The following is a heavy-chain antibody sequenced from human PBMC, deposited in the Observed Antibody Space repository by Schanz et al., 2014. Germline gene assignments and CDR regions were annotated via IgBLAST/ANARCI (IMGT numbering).Heavy chain of an antibody. J-gene: IGHJ6*02. Sequence: QVQLVESGGGVVQPGGSLRLSCAASGFIFSNYGMHWVRQAPGKGLEWVAVIWSDGSGKYYADSVKDRFTISRDSPKNTLYLQMNSLRAEDTALDYCARDSGPYYDKSMDVWGQGTTVAVSS. V-gene: IGHV3-33*01. CDR2: IWSDGSGK. CDR3: ARDSGPYYDKSMDV. CDR1: GFIFSNYG. D-gene: IGHD3-9*01.